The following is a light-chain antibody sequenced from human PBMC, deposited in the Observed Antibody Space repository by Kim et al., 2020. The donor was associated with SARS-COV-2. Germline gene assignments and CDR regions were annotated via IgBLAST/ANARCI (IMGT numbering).Light chain of an antibody. CDR3: HSYDSNTLV. Sequence: GKTVTLSCTRSSGSIAINYVQWYQQRPGSSPTTVIYEDNQRPSGVPDRFSGSNDGSSNSASLTISGLKTEDEADYYCHSYDSNTLVFGGGTKLTVL. CDR2: EDN. CDR1: SGSIAINY. V-gene: IGLV6-57*01. J-gene: IGLJ3*02.